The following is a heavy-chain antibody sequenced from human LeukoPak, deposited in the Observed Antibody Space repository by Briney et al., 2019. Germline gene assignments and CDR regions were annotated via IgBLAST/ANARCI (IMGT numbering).Heavy chain of an antibody. CDR2: VDQSGGT. V-gene: IGHV4-34*01. CDR1: GGSFSDDF. CDR3: ARGFIAVAGTALNWFDP. D-gene: IGHD6-19*01. J-gene: IGHJ5*02. Sequence: SSETLSLTCAVSGGSFSDDFWTWLRQFPGKGLEWIGEVDQSGGTNYNPSLKGRVTMSLDTSNTHFSLKLRSVTAADTAVYFCARGFIAVAGTALNWFDPWGLGTLVTVSS.